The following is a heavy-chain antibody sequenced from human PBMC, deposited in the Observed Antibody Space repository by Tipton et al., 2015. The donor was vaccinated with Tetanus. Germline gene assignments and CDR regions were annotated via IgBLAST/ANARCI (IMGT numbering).Heavy chain of an antibody. Sequence: QSGAEVKKPGSSVKVSCKASGGNFYGSAIIWVRQAPGQGLEWLGGFIPIFGSPSYAQRFQGRLTITADASATTVYMDLNSLRSEGQGGDYGGGGGGGGRRINGPAGIDYWGQGTLVTVSS. CDR2: FIPIFGSP. CDR3: GGGGGGGRRINGPAGIDY. J-gene: IGHJ4*02. CDR1: GGNFYGSA. V-gene: IGHV1-69*01. D-gene: IGHD1-20*01.